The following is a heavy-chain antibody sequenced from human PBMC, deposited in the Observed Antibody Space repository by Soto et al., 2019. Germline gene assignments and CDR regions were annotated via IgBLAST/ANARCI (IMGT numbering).Heavy chain of an antibody. J-gene: IGHJ1*01. CDR3: ARDAGDSSGYRNSAFQH. V-gene: IGHV1-46*01. CDR1: GYTFTSYY. D-gene: IGHD3-22*01. Sequence: QVQLVQSGAEVKKPGASVKVSCKASGYTFTSYYMHWVRQAPGQGLEWMGIINPSGGSTSYAQKFQGRVTMTRDTSPSTVYMELSSLRSEDTAVYYCARDAGDSSGYRNSAFQHWGQGTLVTVSS. CDR2: INPSGGST.